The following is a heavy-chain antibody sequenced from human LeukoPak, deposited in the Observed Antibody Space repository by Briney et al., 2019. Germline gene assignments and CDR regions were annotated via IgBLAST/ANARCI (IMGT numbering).Heavy chain of an antibody. Sequence: ASVKVSCKASGYTFTSYDINWVRQATGQGLEWMGWMNPNSGNTNYAQKLQGRVTMTTDTSTSTAYMELRSLRSDDTAVYYCARDLGWRDSSGSSDYWGQGTLVTVSS. CDR1: GYTFTSYD. CDR2: MNPNSGNT. CDR3: ARDLGWRDSSGSSDY. V-gene: IGHV1-18*01. D-gene: IGHD3-22*01. J-gene: IGHJ4*02.